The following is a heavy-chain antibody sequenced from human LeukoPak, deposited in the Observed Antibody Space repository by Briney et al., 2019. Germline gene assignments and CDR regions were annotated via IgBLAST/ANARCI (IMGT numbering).Heavy chain of an antibody. Sequence: GGSLRLSCAASGFTFSNAWMSRVRQAPGKGLEWVGRIKSKTDGGTTDYAAPVKGRFTISRDDSKNTLYLQMNSLKTEDTAVYYCTTELGAAAGKPRFDYWGQGTLVTVSS. D-gene: IGHD6-13*01. CDR3: TTELGAAAGKPRFDY. CDR1: GFTFSNAW. J-gene: IGHJ4*02. V-gene: IGHV3-15*01. CDR2: IKSKTDGGTT.